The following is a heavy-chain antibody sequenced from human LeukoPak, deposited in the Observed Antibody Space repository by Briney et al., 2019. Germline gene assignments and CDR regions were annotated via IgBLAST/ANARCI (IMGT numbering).Heavy chain of an antibody. V-gene: IGHV4-39*07. CDR2: IYYTGST. Sequence: SETLSLTCTVSGGSISSSSYYWGWIRQPPGKGLEWIGSIYYTGSTYYNPSLKSRVAMSLDMSENQFSLMLSSVTAADTAVYYCATTPVIVGATAHWYFDHWGRGSLVTVSS. CDR3: ATTPVIVGATAHWYFDH. CDR1: GGSISSSSYY. J-gene: IGHJ2*01. D-gene: IGHD1-26*01.